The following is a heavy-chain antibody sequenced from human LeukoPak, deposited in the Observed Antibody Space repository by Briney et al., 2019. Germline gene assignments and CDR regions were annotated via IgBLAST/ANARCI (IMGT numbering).Heavy chain of an antibody. D-gene: IGHD3-10*01. Sequence: MPSETLSLTCTVSGGSVSIYYWSWIRQPPGKGLEWIGYISYSGSANNNPSLKSRVTISIDTSKNQFSLNLGSVTAADTAVYYCAGVGDGCFDYWGQGTLVTVSS. CDR2: ISYSGSA. V-gene: IGHV4-59*02. CDR1: GGSVSIYY. CDR3: AGVGDGCFDY. J-gene: IGHJ4*02.